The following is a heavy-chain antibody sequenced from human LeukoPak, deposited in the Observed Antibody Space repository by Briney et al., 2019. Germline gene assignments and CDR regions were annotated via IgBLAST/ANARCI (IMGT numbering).Heavy chain of an antibody. CDR3: ARGGRSGYPTDNWFDP. CDR1: GGSISSYY. J-gene: IGHJ5*02. Sequence: SETLSLTCTVSGGSISSYYWSWIRQPPEKGLEWIGYIYYSGSTYYNPSLKSRVTISVDTSKNQFSLKLSSVTAADTAVYYCARGGRSGYPTDNWFDPWGQGTLVTVSS. CDR2: IYYSGST. V-gene: IGHV4-59*08. D-gene: IGHD3-22*01.